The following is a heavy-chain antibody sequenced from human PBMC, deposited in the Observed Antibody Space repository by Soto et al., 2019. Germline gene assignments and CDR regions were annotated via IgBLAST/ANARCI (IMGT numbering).Heavy chain of an antibody. Sequence: GGSLRLSCAASGFNYSHYYLSWIRQAPGKGRDWLSYISGSSNDIFYADSVKGRFTISRDNAKNSLYLQMDSLRPDDTAVYYCARDWNTNWGRGTLVTVSS. D-gene: IGHD1-1*01. CDR3: ARDWNTN. J-gene: IGHJ4*02. V-gene: IGHV3-11*01. CDR2: ISGSSNDI. CDR1: GFNYSHYY.